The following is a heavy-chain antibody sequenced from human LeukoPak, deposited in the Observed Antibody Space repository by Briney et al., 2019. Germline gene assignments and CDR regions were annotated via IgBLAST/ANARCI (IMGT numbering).Heavy chain of an antibody. CDR3: AKQVVGATRYFDL. CDR2: VSGSGGST. V-gene: IGHV3-23*01. J-gene: IGHJ2*01. Sequence: GGSLRLSCAASGFIFSSYAMSWVRQAPGKGLEWVSVVSGSGGSTYNADSVKGRLTISRDNSKNTLYLQMNSLRAEDTAVYYCAKQVVGATRYFDLWGRGTLVTVSS. D-gene: IGHD2-15*01. CDR1: GFIFSSYA.